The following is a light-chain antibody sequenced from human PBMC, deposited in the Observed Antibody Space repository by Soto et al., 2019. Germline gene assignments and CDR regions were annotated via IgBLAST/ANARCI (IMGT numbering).Light chain of an antibody. CDR2: DDI. Sequence: QSALTQPASVSESPGQSVTLSCTGTSGDVGRYNFVCWFQQYPGKAPKLMIYDDINRPSGVSNRFSGSKSGYTAYLTISGLQPEDEADYYCASYTSTDLWVYGGGNKLTVL. CDR1: SGDVGRYNF. J-gene: IGLJ3*02. V-gene: IGLV2-14*03. CDR3: ASYTSTDLWV.